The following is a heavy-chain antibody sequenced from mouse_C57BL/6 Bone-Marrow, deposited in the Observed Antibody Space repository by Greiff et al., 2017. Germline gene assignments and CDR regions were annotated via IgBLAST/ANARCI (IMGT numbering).Heavy chain of an antibody. J-gene: IGHJ1*03. V-gene: IGHV2-5*01. CDR2: IWRGGST. Sequence: VQLQESGPGLVQPSQSLSITCTVSGFSLTSYGVHWVRQSPGKGLEWLGVIWRGGSTDYNAAFMSRLSITKDNSKSQVFFKMNSLQADDTAIYYCAKEVVAPDWYFDVWGTGTTVTVSS. CDR3: AKEVVAPDWYFDV. D-gene: IGHD1-1*01. CDR1: GFSLTSYG.